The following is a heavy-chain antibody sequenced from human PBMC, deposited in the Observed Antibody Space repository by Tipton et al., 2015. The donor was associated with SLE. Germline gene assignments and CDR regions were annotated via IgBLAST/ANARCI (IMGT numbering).Heavy chain of an antibody. CDR3: ARRDYYDSSGYRYYFDY. J-gene: IGHJ4*02. CDR1: GYSFTSYW. D-gene: IGHD3-22*01. V-gene: IGHV5-51*03. Sequence: QSGAEVKKPGESLKISCKGSGYSFTSYWIGWVRQMPGKGLEWMGIIYPGDSDTRYSPSFQGQVTISADKSTSTAYLQWSSLKASDTAMYYCARRDYYDSSGYRYYFDYWGQGTLVTVSS. CDR2: IYPGDSDT.